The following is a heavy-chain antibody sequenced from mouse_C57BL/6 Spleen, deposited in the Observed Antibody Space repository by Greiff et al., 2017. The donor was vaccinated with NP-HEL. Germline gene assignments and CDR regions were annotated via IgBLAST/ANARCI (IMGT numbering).Heavy chain of an antibody. Sequence: QVQLKESGPGLVAPSQSLSITCTVSGLSLTSYAISWVRQPPGKGLEWLGVIWTGGGTNYNSALKSRLSISKDNSKSQVFLKMNSLQTDDTARYYCARTFTTVVATGYFDVWGTGTTVTVSS. CDR1: GLSLTSYA. J-gene: IGHJ1*03. CDR2: IWTGGGT. D-gene: IGHD1-1*01. CDR3: ARTFTTVVATGYFDV. V-gene: IGHV2-9-1*01.